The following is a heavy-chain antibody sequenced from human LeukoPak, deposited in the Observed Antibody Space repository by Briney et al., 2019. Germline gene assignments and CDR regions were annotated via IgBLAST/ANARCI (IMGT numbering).Heavy chain of an antibody. V-gene: IGHV1-69*05. CDR1: GGSFRSHG. J-gene: IGHJ4*02. CDR2: IMPTFDTA. Sequence: GASVKVSCKASGGSFRSHGFSWVRQAPGQGLEWMGGIMPTFDTANYAQKFQGRVTITMDESTSTSYMELRSLRSEDTAVYYCATFYSSGYYYVYWGQGTLVTVSS. CDR3: ATFYSSGYYYVY. D-gene: IGHD3-22*01.